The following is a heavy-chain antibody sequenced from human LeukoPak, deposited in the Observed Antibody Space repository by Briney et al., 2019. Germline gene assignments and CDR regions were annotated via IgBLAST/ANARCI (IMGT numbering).Heavy chain of an antibody. V-gene: IGHV3-11*01. CDR2: ITNGGSTI. Sequence: GGSLRLSCAASGFTFSDYNMNWVRQAPGKGLEWVSYITNGGSTIHHADSVKGRFTISRDNAKKTLYLQMNSLRAEDTAVYYCARSIGLTGGGVDVWGQGTTVTASS. CDR1: GFTFSDYN. J-gene: IGHJ6*02. CDR3: ARSIGLTGGGVDV. D-gene: IGHD3-9*01.